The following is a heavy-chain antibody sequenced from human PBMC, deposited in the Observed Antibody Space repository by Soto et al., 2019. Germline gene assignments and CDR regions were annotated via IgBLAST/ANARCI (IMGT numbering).Heavy chain of an antibody. Sequence: PSETLSLTCAVSGGSISSSNWWSWVRQPPGKGLEWIGEIYHSGSTNYNPSLKSRVTISVDTSKNQFSLKLTSVTAADTAVYYCARDSFAGFDPWGQGILVTVSS. CDR2: IYHSGST. V-gene: IGHV4-4*02. CDR1: GGSISSSNW. J-gene: IGHJ5*02. CDR3: ARDSFAGFDP.